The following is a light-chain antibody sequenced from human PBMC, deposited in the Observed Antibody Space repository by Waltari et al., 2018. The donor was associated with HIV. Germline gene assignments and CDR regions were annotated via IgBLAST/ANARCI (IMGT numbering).Light chain of an antibody. CDR2: EVS. CDR3: SSYTSSSTPVV. J-gene: IGLJ2*01. CDR1: SSDVGAYNY. Sequence: SVSGSPGQSITISCPGTSSDVGAYNYVYWYQQHPGNAPKLMFYEVSNRTSGVSNRFSGSKSGNTASLTISGLQAEDEADYYCSSYTSSSTPVVFGGGTKLTVL. V-gene: IGLV2-14*01.